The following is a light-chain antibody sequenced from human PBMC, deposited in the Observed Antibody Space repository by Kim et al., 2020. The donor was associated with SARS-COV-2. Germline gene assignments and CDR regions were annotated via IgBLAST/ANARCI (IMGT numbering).Light chain of an antibody. J-gene: IGLJ3*02. V-gene: IGLV3-21*04. CDR3: QVWDSSSDHWV. CDR2: YDS. CDR1: NIGSKS. Sequence: SYELTQPPSVSVAPGKTASITCGGNNIGSKSVHXYQQKPGQAPVLVIYYDSDRPSGIPERFSGSNSGNTATLTISRVEAGDEADYYCQVWDSSSDHWVFG.